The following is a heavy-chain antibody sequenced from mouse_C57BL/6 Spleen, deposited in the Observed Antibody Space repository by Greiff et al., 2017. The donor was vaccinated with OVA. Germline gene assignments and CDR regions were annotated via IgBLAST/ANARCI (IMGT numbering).Heavy chain of an antibody. Sequence: QVQLQQPGAELVKPGASVKVSCKASGYTFTSYWMHWVKQRHGQGLEWIGRIHPSDSDTNYNQKFKGKATLTVDKSSSTAYMQLSSLTSEDSAVYCCARSGGPFYAMDYWGQGTSVTVSS. CDR2: IHPSDSDT. CDR3: ARSGGPFYAMDY. V-gene: IGHV1-74*01. CDR1: GYTFTSYW. D-gene: IGHD3-1*01. J-gene: IGHJ4*01.